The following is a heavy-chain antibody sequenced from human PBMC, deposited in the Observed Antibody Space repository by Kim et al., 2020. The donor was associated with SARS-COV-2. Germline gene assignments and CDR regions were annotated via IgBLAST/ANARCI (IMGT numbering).Heavy chain of an antibody. D-gene: IGHD3-16*02. V-gene: IGHV1-3*04. Sequence: ASVKVSCKASGYSFTTYTMHWVRQAPGQRLEWMGWIKTGSGETKYAQEFQDRVTITSDTSANTAYMELSSLRFEDTAVYYCARGINTAGGSYPYWGQGTLVTVSS. CDR2: IKTGSGET. J-gene: IGHJ4*02. CDR1: GYSFTTYT. CDR3: ARGINTAGGSYPY.